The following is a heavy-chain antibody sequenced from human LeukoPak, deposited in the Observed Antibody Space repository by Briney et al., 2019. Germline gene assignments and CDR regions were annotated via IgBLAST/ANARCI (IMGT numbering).Heavy chain of an antibody. D-gene: IGHD3-10*01. CDR1: GFTFSSYG. V-gene: IGHV3-33*01. CDR2: IWYDGSSK. Sequence: PGRSLRLSCAASGFTFSSYGMHWVRQAPGKGLEWVAVIWYDGSSKYYADSVKGRFTISRDNSKNTLYLQMNSLRAEDRAVYYCAREKGSGSYYNVLDADAFDIWAQGTMVTVSS. J-gene: IGHJ3*02. CDR3: AREKGSGSYYNVLDADAFDI.